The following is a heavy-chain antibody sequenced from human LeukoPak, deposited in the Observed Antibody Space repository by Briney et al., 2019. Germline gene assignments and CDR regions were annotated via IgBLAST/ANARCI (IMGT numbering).Heavy chain of an antibody. Sequence: PGGSLRLSCAASGFTFSDYYMSWVRQAPGKGLEWVSVIYSGGSTYYADSVKGRFTISRDNSKNTLYLQMNSLRAEDTAVYYCARDRWDFWSGSLDYWGQGTLVTVSS. CDR1: GFTFSDYY. CDR3: ARDRWDFWSGSLDY. V-gene: IGHV3-53*01. J-gene: IGHJ4*02. D-gene: IGHD3-3*01. CDR2: IYSGGST.